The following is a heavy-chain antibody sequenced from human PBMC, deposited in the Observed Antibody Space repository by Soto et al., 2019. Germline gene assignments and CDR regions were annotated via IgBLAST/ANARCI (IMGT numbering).Heavy chain of an antibody. CDR3: AREGVMTTVTTNWFDP. Sequence: QVQLVQSGAEVKKPGSSVKVSCKASGGTFSSYTISWVRQAPGQGLEWMGRIIPILGIANYAQKFQGRVTITAAKSTNXAYMELSSLRSEDTAVYYCAREGVMTTVTTNWFDPWGQGTLVTVSS. J-gene: IGHJ5*02. V-gene: IGHV1-69*08. D-gene: IGHD4-17*01. CDR2: IIPILGIA. CDR1: GGTFSSYT.